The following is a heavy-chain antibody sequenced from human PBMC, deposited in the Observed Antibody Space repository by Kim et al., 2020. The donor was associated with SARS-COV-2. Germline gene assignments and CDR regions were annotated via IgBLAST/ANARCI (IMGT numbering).Heavy chain of an antibody. CDR3: ARDSQDTVTYVDY. J-gene: IGHJ4*02. CDR1: GYTFTGYY. D-gene: IGHD4-17*01. CDR2: INPNSGGT. Sequence: ASVKVSCKASGYTFTGYYMHLVRQAPGQGLEWMGRINPNSGGTNYAQKFQGRVTMTRDTSISTAYMELSRLRSDDTAVYYCARDSQDTVTYVDYWGQGTLVTVSS. V-gene: IGHV1-2*06.